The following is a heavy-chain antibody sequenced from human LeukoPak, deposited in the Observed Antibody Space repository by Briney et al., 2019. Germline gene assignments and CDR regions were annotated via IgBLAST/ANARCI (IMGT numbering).Heavy chain of an antibody. CDR1: GYTFRSYG. V-gene: IGHV1-18*01. CDR2: ISAYNGDT. J-gene: IGHJ2*01. CDR3: ARVGMEIGWSLDL. D-gene: IGHD2-21*01. Sequence: ASVKVSCKASGYTFRSYGLSWVRQAPGQGLEWLGWISAYNGDTRYEQNFRGRVTLTTDTPTTTVYMELRSLTSDDTAVYYCARVGMEIGWSLDLWGRGTPVTVSS.